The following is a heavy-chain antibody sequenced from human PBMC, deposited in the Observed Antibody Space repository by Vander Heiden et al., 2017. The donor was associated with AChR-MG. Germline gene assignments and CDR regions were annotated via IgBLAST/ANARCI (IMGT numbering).Heavy chain of an antibody. CDR3: ERGGPVGDSMAPLDY. Sequence: QVQLVQSGAELKKPGSSVKVPCKASGGTFTSSATSWVRQALGQARGWMEWVVTIFSTGSYKQKFEGRDRITANTSDNTTNMQLSKLNTEENAVTDGERGGPVGDSMAPLDYWGQGTLVTVSS. D-gene: IGHD3-10*01. V-gene: IGHV1-69*06. J-gene: IGHJ4*02. CDR1: GGTFTSSA. CDR2: VVTIFSTG.